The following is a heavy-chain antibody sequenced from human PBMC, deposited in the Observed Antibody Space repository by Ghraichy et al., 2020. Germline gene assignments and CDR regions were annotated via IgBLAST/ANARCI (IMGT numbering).Heavy chain of an antibody. CDR1: GFTFDDYG. CDR3: ARDPKLRWQNWFDP. D-gene: IGHD4-23*01. CDR2: INWNGGST. J-gene: IGHJ5*02. V-gene: IGHV3-20*04. Sequence: GGSLRLSCAASGFTFDDYGMSWVRQAPGKGLEWVSGINWNGGSTGYADSVKGRFTISRDNAKNSLYLQMNSLRAEDTALYYCARDPKLRWQNWFDPWGQGTLVTVSS.